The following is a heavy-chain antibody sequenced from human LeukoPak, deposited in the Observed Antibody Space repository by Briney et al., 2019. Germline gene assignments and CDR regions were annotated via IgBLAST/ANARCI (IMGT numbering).Heavy chain of an antibody. J-gene: IGHJ6*03. V-gene: IGHV1-69*04. CDR2: IIPILGIA. D-gene: IGHD4-17*01. CDR3: ARDPPTVTTYMDV. CDR1: GDTFSSYT. Sequence: ASVKVSCKASGDTFSSYTISWVRQAPGQGLEWMGRIIPILGIANYAQKFQGRVTITADKSTSTAYMELSSLRSEDTAVYYCARDPPTVTTYMDVWGKGTTVTVSS.